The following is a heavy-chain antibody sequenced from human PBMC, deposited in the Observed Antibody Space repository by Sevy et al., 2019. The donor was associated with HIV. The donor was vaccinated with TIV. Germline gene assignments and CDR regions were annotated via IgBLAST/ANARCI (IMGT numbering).Heavy chain of an antibody. V-gene: IGHV1-69*13. Sequence: ASVKVSCKASGGTFSSYAISWVRQAPGQGLEWMGGIIPIFGTANYAQKFQGRVTITADESTSTAYMELSRLRSEDTAVYYCARDLCSGGSCENAFDIWGQGTMVTVSS. J-gene: IGHJ3*02. D-gene: IGHD2-15*01. CDR2: IIPIFGTA. CDR3: ARDLCSGGSCENAFDI. CDR1: GGTFSSYA.